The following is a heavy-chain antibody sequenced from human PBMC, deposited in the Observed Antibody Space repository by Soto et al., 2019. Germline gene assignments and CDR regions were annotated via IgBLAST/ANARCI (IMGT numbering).Heavy chain of an antibody. J-gene: IGHJ4*01. CDR2: IYWDDDK. Sequence: SGPTLVNPTQTLTLTCTFSGFSLNTSGVGVGWIRQPPGKALEWLALIYWDDDKHYSPSLKNRVTLTRDTSKNQVVLTMTNMDPVDTGTYYCVLRRPGEWVSYLGYWGQGTLVTVSS. CDR1: GFSLNTSGVG. CDR3: VLRRPGEWVSYLGY. V-gene: IGHV2-5*02. D-gene: IGHD1-26*01.